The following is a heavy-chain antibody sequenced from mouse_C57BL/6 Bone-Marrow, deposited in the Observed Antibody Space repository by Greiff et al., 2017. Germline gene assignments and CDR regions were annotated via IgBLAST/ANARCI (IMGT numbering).Heavy chain of an antibody. J-gene: IGHJ4*01. V-gene: IGHV2-2*01. D-gene: IGHD2-3*01. CDR2: IWSGGST. CDR1: GLSLTSYG. CDR3: ARKDGYYAYYAMDY. Sequence: VPLQQSGPGPVQPSQSLSIICTVSGLSLTSYGVHRVRQSPGKGLEWLGVIWSGGSTDYNAAFISRLSLSKDNSKSQVFFKMNSLQADDTAIYYCARKDGYYAYYAMDYWGQGTSVTVSS.